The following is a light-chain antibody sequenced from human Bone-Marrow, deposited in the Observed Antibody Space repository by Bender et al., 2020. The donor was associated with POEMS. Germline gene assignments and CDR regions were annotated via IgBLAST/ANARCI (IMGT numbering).Light chain of an antibody. CDR1: TSDFGTDNF. J-gene: IGLJ3*02. CDR3: CSYTRSTTWV. Sequence: QFALTQPASVSGSPGQSITISCTGTTSDFGTDNFVSWYQQHPDKAPKLIIYEVEKRPSWLSNRFSGSRSGNTASLTISGLQAEDEAHYYCCSYTRSTTWVFGGGTRLTVL. V-gene: IGLV2-23*02. CDR2: EVE.